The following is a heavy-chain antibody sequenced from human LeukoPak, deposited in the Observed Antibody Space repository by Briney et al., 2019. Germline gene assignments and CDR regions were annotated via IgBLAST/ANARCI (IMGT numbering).Heavy chain of an antibody. CDR3: AREGSVSNWFDP. Sequence: SVKVSCKASGGTFNSYAISWVRQAPGQGLEWMGGIIPIFGTPNYAQKFQGRVTITADKSTSTAYMELSSLRSEDTAVYYCAREGSVSNWFDPWGQGTLVTVSS. CDR2: IIPIFGTP. CDR1: GGTFNSYA. J-gene: IGHJ5*02. V-gene: IGHV1-69*06. D-gene: IGHD4-17*01.